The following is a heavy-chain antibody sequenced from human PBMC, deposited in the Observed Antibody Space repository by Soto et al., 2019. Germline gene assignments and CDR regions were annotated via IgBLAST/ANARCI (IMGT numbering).Heavy chain of an antibody. Sequence: SVKVSCKASGGTFSNYTISWVRQAPGQGLEWMGRIIPILGIANYAQKFQGRVTITADKSTSTAYMELSSLRSEDTAVYYCPRGSYSSSWYDWFDPWGQGTLVTVSP. CDR1: GGTFSNYT. D-gene: IGHD6-13*01. J-gene: IGHJ5*02. CDR2: IIPILGIA. CDR3: PRGSYSSSWYDWFDP. V-gene: IGHV1-69*02.